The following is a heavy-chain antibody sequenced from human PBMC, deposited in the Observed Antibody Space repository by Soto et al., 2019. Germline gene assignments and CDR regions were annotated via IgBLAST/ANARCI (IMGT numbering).Heavy chain of an antibody. Sequence: PGGSLRLSCAASGFTFSSYSMNWVRQAPGKGLEWVSYISSSSSTIYYADSVRGRFTISRDNARNSLYLQMNSLRADDTAVYFCARVSGRLERHSDLDYWGQGTLVTVSS. CDR1: GFTFSSYS. CDR2: ISSSSSTI. V-gene: IGHV3-48*04. CDR3: ARVSGRLERHSDLDY. D-gene: IGHD1-1*01. J-gene: IGHJ4*02.